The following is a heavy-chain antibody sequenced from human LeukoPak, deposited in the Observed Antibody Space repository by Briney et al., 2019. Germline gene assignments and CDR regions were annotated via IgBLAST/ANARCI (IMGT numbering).Heavy chain of an antibody. CDR1: GGSISGSNYY. CDR2: VYYSGET. CDR3: ARAPYNWNYAAYYFDY. V-gene: IGHV4-39*07. D-gene: IGHD1-7*01. J-gene: IGHJ4*02. Sequence: SETLSLTCTVSGGSISGSNYYWGWIRQPPGKGLEWIGSVYYSGETYYNPSLKSRVTISVDTSKNQFSLKLSSVTAADTAVYYCARAPYNWNYAAYYFDYWGQGTLVTVSS.